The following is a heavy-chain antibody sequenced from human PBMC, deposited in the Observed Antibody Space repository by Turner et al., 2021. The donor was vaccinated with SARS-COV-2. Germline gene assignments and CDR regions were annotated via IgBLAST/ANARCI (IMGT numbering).Heavy chain of an antibody. CDR3: ARDAGYCTSTSCYTSDYFDY. V-gene: IGHV1-2*02. Sequence: QVQLVQSGAEVKKPGASVKVSCKASGYTFTGYSMHWVRQAPGQGLEWMAWINPNSGGTSYAQKFQGRVTMTRDTSISTAYMELSRLISDDTAVYYCARDAGYCTSTSCYTSDYFDYWGQGTLVTVSS. J-gene: IGHJ4*02. D-gene: IGHD2-2*02. CDR2: INPNSGGT. CDR1: GYTFTGYS.